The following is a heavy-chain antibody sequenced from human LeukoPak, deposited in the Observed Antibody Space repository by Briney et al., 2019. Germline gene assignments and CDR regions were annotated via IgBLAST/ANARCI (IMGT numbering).Heavy chain of an antibody. CDR1: GGSISSYY. Sequence: SETLSLTCTASGGSISSYYWSWIRQPPGKGLEWIGYIYYSGSTNYNPSLKSRVTISVDTSKNQFSLKLSSVTAADTAVYYCARVRSHYDILTGYFYGMDVWGKGTTVTVSS. V-gene: IGHV4-59*01. CDR3: ARVRSHYDILTGYFYGMDV. J-gene: IGHJ6*04. CDR2: IYYSGST. D-gene: IGHD3-9*01.